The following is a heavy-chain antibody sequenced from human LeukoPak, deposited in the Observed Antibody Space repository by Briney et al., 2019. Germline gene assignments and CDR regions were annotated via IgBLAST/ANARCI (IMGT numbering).Heavy chain of an antibody. Sequence: SVKVSCKASGGTFSSYAISWVRQAPGQGLEWMGGIIPIFGTANYAQKFQGRVTITTDGSTSTAYMELSSLRSEDTAVYYCARGGGFMTTVTTFDYWGQGTLVTVSS. J-gene: IGHJ4*02. CDR3: ARGGGFMTTVTTFDY. V-gene: IGHV1-69*05. CDR1: GGTFSSYA. CDR2: IIPIFGTA. D-gene: IGHD4-11*01.